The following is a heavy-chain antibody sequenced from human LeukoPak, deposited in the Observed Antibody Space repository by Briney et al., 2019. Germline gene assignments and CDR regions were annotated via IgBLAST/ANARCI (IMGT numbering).Heavy chain of an antibody. J-gene: IGHJ6*02. V-gene: IGHV4-59*01. CDR3: ARVSIADGDYYYGMDV. CDR1: GGSISSYY. D-gene: IGHD6-6*01. CDR2: IYYSGST. Sequence: SETLSLTCTVSGGSISSYYWSWIRQPPGKGLEWIGYIYYSGSTNYNPSLKSRVTISVGTSKNQFSLKLSSVTAADTAVYYCARVSIADGDYYYGMDVWGQGTTVTVSS.